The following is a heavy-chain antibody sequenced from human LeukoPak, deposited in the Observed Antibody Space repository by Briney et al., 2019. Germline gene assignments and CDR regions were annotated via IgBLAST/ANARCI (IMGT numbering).Heavy chain of an antibody. V-gene: IGHV4-59*01. J-gene: IGHJ5*02. CDR2: IYYSGST. CDR1: GGSISSYY. CDR3: ARSPRNWFDP. Sequence: SETLSLTCTVSGGSISSYYWSWIRQPPGKGLEWIGYIYYSGSTNYNPSLKSRVTISVDTSKNQFSLKLSSVTAADTAVYYCARSPRNWFDPWGQGTLVTVSS.